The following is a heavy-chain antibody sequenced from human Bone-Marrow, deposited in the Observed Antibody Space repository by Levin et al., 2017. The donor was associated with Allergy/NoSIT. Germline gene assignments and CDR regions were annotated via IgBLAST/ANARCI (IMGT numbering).Heavy chain of an antibody. CDR3: ARDKGSRWYGRVDY. CDR2: INPNSGGT. V-gene: IGHV1-2*02. CDR1: GYTFTDYY. Sequence: ASVKVSCKASGYTFTDYYMHWVRQAPGQGLEWMGWINPNSGGTNYAQKFQGRVTMTRDTSISTAYMELSRLRSDDTAVYYCARDKGSRWYGRVDYWGQGTLVTVSS. J-gene: IGHJ4*02. D-gene: IGHD6-13*01.